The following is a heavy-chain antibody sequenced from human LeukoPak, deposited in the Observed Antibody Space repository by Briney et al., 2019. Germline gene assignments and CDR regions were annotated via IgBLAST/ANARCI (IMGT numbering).Heavy chain of an antibody. D-gene: IGHD2-2*01. CDR2: IDPSSTYI. CDR1: GFTFRSYS. J-gene: IGHJ4*02. V-gene: IGHV3-21*01. Sequence: GGSLRLSCAASGFTFRSYSMNWVRQVPGKGLEWVSAIDPSSTYIYYADSVKGRFTISRDNAENSLYLQMNSLRVEDTAVYYCARAPTVLVGYCSSSSCQADYWGQGTLVTVSS. CDR3: ARAPTVLVGYCSSSSCQADY.